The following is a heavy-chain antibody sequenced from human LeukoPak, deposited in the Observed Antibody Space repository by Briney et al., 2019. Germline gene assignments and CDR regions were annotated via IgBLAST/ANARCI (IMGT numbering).Heavy chain of an antibody. V-gene: IGHV1-18*01. CDR3: AGEDDRIEYSSAPFDY. Sequence: ASVKVSCKASGYTFTSYGISWVRPAPGQGLEWMGWISAYNGNTNYAQKLQGRVTMTTDTSTSTAYMELRSLRSDDTAVYYCAGEDDRIEYSSAPFDYWGQGTLVTVSS. D-gene: IGHD6-6*01. J-gene: IGHJ4*02. CDR2: ISAYNGNT. CDR1: GYTFTSYG.